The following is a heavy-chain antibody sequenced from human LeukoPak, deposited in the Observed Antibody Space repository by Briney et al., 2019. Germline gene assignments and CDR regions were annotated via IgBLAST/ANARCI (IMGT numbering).Heavy chain of an antibody. J-gene: IGHJ4*02. Sequence: ALRLSCAASGFTFDDYAMHWVRQVSGKGLEWVSGISWNSGSIDYADSVKGRFTISRDNAKNSLYLQMNSLRAEDTALYYCAKSKVVTTIPYYFDYWGQGTLVTVSS. D-gene: IGHD2-21*02. CDR2: ISWNSGSI. CDR1: GFTFDDYA. CDR3: AKSKVVTTIPYYFDY. V-gene: IGHV3-9*01.